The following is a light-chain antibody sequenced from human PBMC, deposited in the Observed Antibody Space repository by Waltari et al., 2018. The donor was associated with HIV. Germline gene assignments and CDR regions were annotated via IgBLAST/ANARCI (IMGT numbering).Light chain of an antibody. Sequence: QSALTQPASVSGSPGQSITISCSGTNSDVGGYNYVSWYQQHPGKAPKLIIFDVSHRPSGISIRFSASKSGNTASLTISGLQAEDEADYYCSSYTRTTTLDAVFGTGTKVSVL. CDR2: DVS. J-gene: IGLJ1*01. CDR1: NSDVGGYNY. CDR3: SSYTRTTTLDAV. V-gene: IGLV2-14*03.